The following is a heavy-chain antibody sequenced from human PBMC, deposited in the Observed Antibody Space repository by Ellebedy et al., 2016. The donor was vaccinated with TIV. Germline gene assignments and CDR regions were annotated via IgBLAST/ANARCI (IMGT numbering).Heavy chain of an antibody. CDR3: ATDGSYGDFRSPAHAFES. CDR2: INQDGSER. V-gene: IGHV3-7*01. Sequence: GESLKISCAAARFPFRSYWMSWVRQAPGKGLEWVANINQDGSERYYVDSVKGRFTISRDNAKNSLYLQMNSLRAEDTAVYYCATDGSYGDFRSPAHAFESWGQGTMVTVSS. D-gene: IGHD4-17*01. CDR1: RFPFRSYW. J-gene: IGHJ3*02.